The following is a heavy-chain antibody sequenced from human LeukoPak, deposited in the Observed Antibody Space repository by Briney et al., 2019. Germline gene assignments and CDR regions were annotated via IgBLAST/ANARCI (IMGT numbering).Heavy chain of an antibody. CDR1: GYTLTELS. CDR2: FDPEDGET. J-gene: IGHJ3*02. CDR3: ATGPPLYNWKQGNDAFDI. Sequence: GASVKVSCKVSGYTLTELSMHWVRQAPGKGLEWMGGFDPEDGETIYAQKFQGRVTMTEDTSTDTAYMELSSLRSEDTAVYYCATGPPLYNWKQGNDAFDIWGQGTMVTVSS. D-gene: IGHD1-20*01. V-gene: IGHV1-24*01.